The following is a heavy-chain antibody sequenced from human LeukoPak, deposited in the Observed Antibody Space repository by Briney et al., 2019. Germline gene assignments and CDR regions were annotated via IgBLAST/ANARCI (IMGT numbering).Heavy chain of an antibody. CDR1: GFSVSSNY. V-gene: IGHV3-53*01. CDR3: ASDVVGGTNH. CDR2: VYSDGRT. J-gene: IGHJ5*02. Sequence: PGGSLTLSCAASGFSVSSNYMSWVRQAPGKGLEWVSVVYSDGRTYYADSVKGRFTISRDNAKKSLYLQMNSLGAEDTAVYYCASDVVGGTNHWGQGTLVTVSS. D-gene: IGHD1-1*01.